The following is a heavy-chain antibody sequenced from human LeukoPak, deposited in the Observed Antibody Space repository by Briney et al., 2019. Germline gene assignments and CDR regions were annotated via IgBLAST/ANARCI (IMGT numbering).Heavy chain of an antibody. CDR3: ASPYCSGGTCYAHDAFDI. CDR1: GGTFSSYA. D-gene: IGHD2-15*01. J-gene: IGHJ3*02. V-gene: IGHV1-69*05. Sequence: SVKVSCKASGGTFSSYAISWVRQAPGQGLEWMGRIIPIFGTANYAQKFQGRVTITTDESTSTAYMELRSLRSDDTAVYYCASPYCSGGTCYAHDAFDIWGQGTMVTVSS. CDR2: IIPIFGTA.